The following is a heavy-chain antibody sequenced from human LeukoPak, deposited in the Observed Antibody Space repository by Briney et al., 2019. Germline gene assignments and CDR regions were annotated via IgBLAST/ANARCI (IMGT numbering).Heavy chain of an antibody. CDR2: INHSGST. J-gene: IGHJ1*01. V-gene: IGHV4-34*01. CDR3: ARRLLGYCSGGSCYSGYFQH. Sequence: SETLSLTCAVYGGSFSGYYWSWIRQPPGKGLEWIGEINHSGSTNSNPSLKSRVTVSVDTSKNLFSLKLSSVTAADTAVYYCARRLLGYCSGGSCYSGYFQHWGQGTLATVSS. D-gene: IGHD2-15*01. CDR1: GGSFSGYY.